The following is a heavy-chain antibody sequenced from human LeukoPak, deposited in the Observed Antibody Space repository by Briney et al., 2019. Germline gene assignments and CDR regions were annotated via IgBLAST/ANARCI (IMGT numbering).Heavy chain of an antibody. J-gene: IGHJ3*02. Sequence: ASVKVSCKASGGTFSSYAISWVRQAPGQGLEWMGGIIPIFGTANYAQKSQGRVTITADESTSTAYMELSSLRSEDTAVYYCARVKGIAVAVDALDIWGQGTMVTVSS. CDR3: ARVKGIAVAVDALDI. V-gene: IGHV1-69*13. CDR2: IIPIFGTA. D-gene: IGHD6-19*01. CDR1: GGTFSSYA.